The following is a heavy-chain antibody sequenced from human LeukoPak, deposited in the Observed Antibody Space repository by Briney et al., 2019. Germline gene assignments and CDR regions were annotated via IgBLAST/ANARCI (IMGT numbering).Heavy chain of an antibody. Sequence: PSETLSLTCSVSGGSISSYYWSWIRQPAGKGLEWIGRIKNSGNTNYNPSLESRVTLSLDTSKNQFSLNLSSVTAADTAVYYCARYMVPADTRTYYYYMDVWGKGTTVTVSS. V-gene: IGHV4-4*07. CDR3: ARYMVPADTRTYYYYMDV. J-gene: IGHJ6*03. D-gene: IGHD2-2*01. CDR2: IKNSGNT. CDR1: GGSISSYY.